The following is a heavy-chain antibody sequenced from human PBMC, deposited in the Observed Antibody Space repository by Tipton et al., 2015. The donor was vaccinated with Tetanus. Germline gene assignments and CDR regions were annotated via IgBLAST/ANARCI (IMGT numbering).Heavy chain of an antibody. V-gene: IGHV3-21*01. D-gene: IGHD1-7*01. CDR3: ARDREENLYFDL. CDR2: ISSSSRYI. CDR1: GFTLSRYT. Sequence: QLVQSGGGLVKPGGSLRLSCAASGFTLSRYTLNWVRQAPGKGLEWVSSISSSSRYIYYADSVKGRFTISRDNAKNSLYLQMNSLRAEDTAIYYCARDREENLYFDLWGRGTLVTVSS. J-gene: IGHJ2*01.